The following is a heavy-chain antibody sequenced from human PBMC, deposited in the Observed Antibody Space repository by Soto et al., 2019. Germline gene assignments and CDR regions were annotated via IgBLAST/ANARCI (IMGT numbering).Heavy chain of an antibody. Sequence: SVKVSCKASGGTFDRHTINWVRQAPGQGLEWMGGIIPIFSTPKYAQKFQGRVMLTADKSTSTAYMELSSLRYEDTAVYYCARGGLQAQGVQYNHYAMDVWGQGTTVAVSS. V-gene: IGHV1-69*06. J-gene: IGHJ6*02. CDR2: IIPIFSTP. D-gene: IGHD4-4*01. CDR3: ARGGLQAQGVQYNHYAMDV. CDR1: GGTFDRHT.